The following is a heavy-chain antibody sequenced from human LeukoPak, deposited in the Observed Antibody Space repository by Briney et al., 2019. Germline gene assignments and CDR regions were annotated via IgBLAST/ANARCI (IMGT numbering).Heavy chain of an antibody. Sequence: GGSLRLSCAASGFTFGDYGMGWVRQAPGKELKGVSSISGSDGGTYYADSVKGRFTISRDNSKNTLYLQMNSLSGEDTAVYYCAKEDKDIVVVVAASDVFDVWGQGTTVTVSS. J-gene: IGHJ3*01. CDR3: AKEDKDIVVVVAASDVFDV. V-gene: IGHV3-23*01. CDR2: ISGSDGGT. CDR1: GFTFGDYG. D-gene: IGHD2-15*01.